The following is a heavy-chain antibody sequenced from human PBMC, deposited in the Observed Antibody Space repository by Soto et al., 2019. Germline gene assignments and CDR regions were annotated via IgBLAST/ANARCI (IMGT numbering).Heavy chain of an antibody. CDR1: GFTFSSYG. J-gene: IGHJ4*02. CDR3: AKVPHPDVLRFLEWPYQGPYYFDY. Sequence: GGSLRLSCAASGFTFSSYGMHWVRQAPGKGLEWVAVISYDGSNKYYADSVKGRFTISRDNSKNTLYLQMNSLRAEDTAVYYCAKVPHPDVLRFLEWPYQGPYYFDYWGQGTLVTVSS. CDR2: ISYDGSNK. V-gene: IGHV3-30*18. D-gene: IGHD3-3*01.